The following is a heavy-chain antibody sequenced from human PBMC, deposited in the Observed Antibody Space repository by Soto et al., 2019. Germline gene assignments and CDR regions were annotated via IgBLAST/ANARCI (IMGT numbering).Heavy chain of an antibody. Sequence: QVQLVQSGAEVKKPGASVKVSCKASGYTFTSYGISWVRQAPGQGLEWMGWISAYNGNTNYAQKLQGRVTMTPNTSTSNAYMELRSLRSGDTAVYYCARGPQQQLVPYYYYYGMDVWGQGTTVTVSS. CDR2: ISAYNGNT. CDR1: GYTFTSYG. CDR3: ARGPQQQLVPYYYYYGMDV. D-gene: IGHD6-13*01. J-gene: IGHJ6*02. V-gene: IGHV1-18*01.